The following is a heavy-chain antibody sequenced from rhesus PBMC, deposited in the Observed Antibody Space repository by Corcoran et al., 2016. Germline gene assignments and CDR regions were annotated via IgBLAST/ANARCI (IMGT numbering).Heavy chain of an antibody. CDR2: ITYSGRT. CDR3: ARDRNGWNNVSY. J-gene: IGHJ4*01. D-gene: IGHD1-20*01. CDR1: GGSISSGYYY. V-gene: IGHV4-122*02. Sequence: QLQLQESGPGLVKPSETLSLTCAVSGGSISSGYYYWSWFRQPPGKGLEWIGYITYSGRTSYNPSLKSRVTSSRDTSKNQFPLKLSSVTAADTAVYYCARDRNGWNNVSYWGQGVLVTVSS.